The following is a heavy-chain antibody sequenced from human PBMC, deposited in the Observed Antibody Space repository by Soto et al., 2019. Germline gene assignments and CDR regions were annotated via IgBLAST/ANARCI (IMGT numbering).Heavy chain of an antibody. CDR3: ARGNYGSGSYYHQSYYYYYYGMDV. CDR1: GDSVSSNSAA. J-gene: IGHJ6*02. V-gene: IGHV6-1*01. CDR2: TYYRSKWYN. Sequence: PSQTLSLTCVISGDSVSSNSAAWNWIRQSPSRGLEWLGRTYYRSKWYNDYAVSVKSRITINPDTSKNQFSLQLNSVTPEDTAVYYCARGNYGSGSYYHQSYYYYYYGMDVWGQGTTVTVSS. D-gene: IGHD3-10*01.